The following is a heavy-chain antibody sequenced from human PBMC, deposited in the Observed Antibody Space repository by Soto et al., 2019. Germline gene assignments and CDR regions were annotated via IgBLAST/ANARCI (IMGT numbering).Heavy chain of an antibody. J-gene: IGHJ4*02. Sequence: QVQLVQSGAEVKKPGSSVRVSCKASGGMFYSSAINWVRQAPGQGLEWMGGIVPMNGSPKYAQEFLGRVTISADASATTAYMDLSGLKSEDTAVYYCSFAPNWTYQLTRYWGRGHQVTVSS. D-gene: IGHD2-2*01. CDR3: SFAPNWTYQLTRY. CDR1: GGMFYSSA. V-gene: IGHV1-69*01. CDR2: IVPMNGSP.